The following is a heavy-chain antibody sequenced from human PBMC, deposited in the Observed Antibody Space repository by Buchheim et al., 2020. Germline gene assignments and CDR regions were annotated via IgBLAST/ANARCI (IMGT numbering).Heavy chain of an antibody. D-gene: IGHD1/OR15-1a*01. Sequence: QVQLVESGGGVVQPGRSLRLSCAASGFTFSSYGMHWVRQAPGKGLEWVAVISYDGSNKYYADSVKGRFTISRDNSKNTLYLQMNSLRAEDTAVYYCAKGNNLAPHYYYYGMDVWGQGTT. V-gene: IGHV3-30*18. CDR1: GFTFSSYG. CDR2: ISYDGSNK. CDR3: AKGNNLAPHYYYYGMDV. J-gene: IGHJ6*02.